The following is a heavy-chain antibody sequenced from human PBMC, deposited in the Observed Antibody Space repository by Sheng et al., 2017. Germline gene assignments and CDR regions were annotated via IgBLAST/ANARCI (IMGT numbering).Heavy chain of an antibody. CDR1: GFTFSSYE. CDR3: ARSPKQWLGYYGMDV. D-gene: IGHD6-19*01. Sequence: EVQLVESGGGLVQPGGSLRLSCAASGFTFSSYEMNWVRQAPGKGLEWVSYISSSGSTIYYADSVKGRFTISRDNAKNSLYLQMNSLRAEDTAVYYCARSPKQWLGYYGMDVWGQGTTVTVSS. V-gene: IGHV3-48*03. J-gene: IGHJ6*02. CDR2: ISSSGSTI.